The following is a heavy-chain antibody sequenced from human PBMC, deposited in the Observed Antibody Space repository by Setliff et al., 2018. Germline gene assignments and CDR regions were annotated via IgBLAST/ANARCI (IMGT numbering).Heavy chain of an antibody. CDR2: IIPIFGTT. Sequence: SVKVSCKASGGTFNNYAISWVRQAPGQGLKWRGGIIPIFGTTKYAQKFQGRVTITADESTSPAYMELSSLRSEDTAVYYCARESGSPRYVDVWGNGTTVTVSS. J-gene: IGHJ6*03. D-gene: IGHD3-3*01. CDR3: ARESGSPRYVDV. CDR1: GGTFNNYA. V-gene: IGHV1-69*13.